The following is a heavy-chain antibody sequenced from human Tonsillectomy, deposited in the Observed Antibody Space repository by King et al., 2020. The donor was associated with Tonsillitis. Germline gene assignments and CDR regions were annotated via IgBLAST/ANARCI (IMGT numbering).Heavy chain of an antibody. CDR2: LYWDDDK. D-gene: IGHD3-10*01. Sequence: TLKESGPTLVKPTQPLTLTCTLSGFSLTTDGVGVGWIRQPPGKALEWLGILYWDDDKRYNPSLKTRLTITRDTSENQVVPTMNNMQVVDTATSYCEDHDLYGSDTQGGAFDFWGQGKMVFVPS. CDR3: EDHDLYGSDTQGGAFDF. CDR1: GFSLTTDGVG. J-gene: IGHJ3*01. V-gene: IGHV2-5*02.